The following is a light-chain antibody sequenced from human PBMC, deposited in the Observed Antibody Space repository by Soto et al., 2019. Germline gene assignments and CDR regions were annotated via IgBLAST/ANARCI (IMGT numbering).Light chain of an antibody. CDR3: PQRSNWPLT. J-gene: IGKJ4*01. V-gene: IGKV3-11*01. CDR1: QSVSSL. CDR2: DAS. Sequence: EIVLTQSPATLSLSPGERATLSCRASQSVSSLLAWYQQKSGQPPRLLVSDASKRATGVPARFSGSGSGTDFTLIISSLEPEDFAIYYCPQRSNWPLTFGAGTKVEIK.